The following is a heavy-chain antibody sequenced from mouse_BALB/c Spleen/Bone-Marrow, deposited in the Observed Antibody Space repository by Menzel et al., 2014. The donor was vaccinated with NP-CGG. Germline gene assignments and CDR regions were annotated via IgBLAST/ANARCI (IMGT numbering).Heavy chain of an antibody. CDR2: INPTNGGT. CDR1: GYTFTSYW. V-gene: IGHV1S81*02. J-gene: IGHJ4*01. CDR3: ARSLDYYAMDY. D-gene: IGHD6-2*01. Sequence: QVQLQQSGAELVRPGVSVKLSCKASGYTFTSYWMHWIKRRPEQGLERIGQINPTNGGTNYNEKFKSKATLTVDESSSTAYMQLSSLTSEDSAVYYCARSLDYYAMDYWGQGTSVTVSS.